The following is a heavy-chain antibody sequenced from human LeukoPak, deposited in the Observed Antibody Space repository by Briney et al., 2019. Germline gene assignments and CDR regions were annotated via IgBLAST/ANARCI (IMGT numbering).Heavy chain of an antibody. V-gene: IGHV3-21*01. Sequence: PGGSLRLSCAASGFTFSSSGMNWVRPAPGKGLEWVSSISTGSSYIYYADSVKGRFTISRDNAKNSLYLQMNSLRAEDTAVYYCARSRTTADAFDIWGQGTMVTVSS. J-gene: IGHJ3*02. D-gene: IGHD1-1*01. CDR3: ARSRTTADAFDI. CDR2: ISTGSSYI. CDR1: GFTFSSSG.